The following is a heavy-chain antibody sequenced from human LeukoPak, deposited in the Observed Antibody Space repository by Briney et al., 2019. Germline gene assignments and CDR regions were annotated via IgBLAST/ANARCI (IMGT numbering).Heavy chain of an antibody. CDR1: GGSFGDYY. Sequence: SETLSLTCAVYGGSFGDYYWSWVRQPPGKGLEWIGEINHSGSTNYNPSLKSRVTISVDTSKNQFSLKLSSVTAADTAVYYCARGIFGYSYWGQGTLVTVSS. CDR2: INHSGST. CDR3: ARGIFGYSY. D-gene: IGHD5-18*01. V-gene: IGHV4-34*01. J-gene: IGHJ4*02.